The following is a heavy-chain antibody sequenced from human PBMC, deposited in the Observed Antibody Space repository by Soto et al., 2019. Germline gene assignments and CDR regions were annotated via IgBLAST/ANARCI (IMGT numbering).Heavy chain of an antibody. CDR1: GGSFSGFF. CDR2: VNHGGST. D-gene: IGHD2-15*01. V-gene: IGHV4-34*01. CDR3: ARAAVAAGGPFDK. Sequence: PSETLSLTCAVSGGSFSGFFWGWNRQPPGKGLEWIGEVNHGGSTNYNPSLKSRVTISSDTSKNHFSPTLRSVPAADTAVYYCARAAVAAGGPFDKWGQGALVTVSS. J-gene: IGHJ4*02.